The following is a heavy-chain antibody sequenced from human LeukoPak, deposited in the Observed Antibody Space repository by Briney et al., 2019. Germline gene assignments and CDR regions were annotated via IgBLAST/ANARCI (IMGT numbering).Heavy chain of an antibody. CDR1: GGTFSSYA. CDR2: IIPMFDTA. V-gene: IGHV1-69*06. CDR3: AVRNCSSTTCSGPLDY. J-gene: IGHJ4*02. D-gene: IGHD2-2*01. Sequence: SVKVSCKASGGTFSSYAISWVRQAPGQGLEWMGRIIPMFDTANYAQKFQGRVTITADKSTSTAYMELSSLRSDDTAVYYCAVRNCSSTTCSGPLDYWGQGTLVTVSS.